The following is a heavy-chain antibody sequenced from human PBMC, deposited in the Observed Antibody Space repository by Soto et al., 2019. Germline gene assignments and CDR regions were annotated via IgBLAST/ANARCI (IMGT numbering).Heavy chain of an antibody. V-gene: IGHV1-69*06. D-gene: IGHD3-10*01. CDR3: ARARGNYYGSGSYYYYYYGMDV. Sequence: ASVKVSCKASGGTLSSYAISWVRQAPGQGLEWMGGIIPIFGTANYAQKFQGRVTITADKSTSTAYMELSSLRSEDTAVYYCARARGNYYGSGSYYYYYYGMDVWGQGTTVTVSS. CDR1: GGTLSSYA. J-gene: IGHJ6*02. CDR2: IIPIFGTA.